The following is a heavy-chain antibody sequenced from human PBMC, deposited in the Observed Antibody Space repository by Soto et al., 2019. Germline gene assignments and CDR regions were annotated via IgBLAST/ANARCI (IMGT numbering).Heavy chain of an antibody. Sequence: SETLSLTCAVYGGSFSGYYWSWIRQPPGKGLEWIGEINHSGSTNYNPSLKSRVTISVDTSKNQFSLKLSSVTAADTAVYYCARITLEWLLFDYYMDVWGKGTTVTSP. CDR2: INHSGST. J-gene: IGHJ6*03. CDR1: GGSFSGYY. V-gene: IGHV4-34*01. CDR3: ARITLEWLLFDYYMDV. D-gene: IGHD3-3*01.